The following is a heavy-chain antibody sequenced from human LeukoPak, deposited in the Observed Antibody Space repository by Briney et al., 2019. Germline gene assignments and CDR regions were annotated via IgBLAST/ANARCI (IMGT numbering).Heavy chain of an antibody. V-gene: IGHV4-59*01. J-gene: IGHJ3*02. Sequence: SETLSLTCTVSGGSISTYYWSWIRQPPGKGLEWIAYIDYSGTTNYNPSLKSRLTISVDTSKNQFSLKLTSVTAADTAVYYCARIRRYYARSDVLDIWGQGTMVTVSS. D-gene: IGHD3-10*01. CDR2: IDYSGTT. CDR3: ARIRRYYARSDVLDI. CDR1: GGSISTYY.